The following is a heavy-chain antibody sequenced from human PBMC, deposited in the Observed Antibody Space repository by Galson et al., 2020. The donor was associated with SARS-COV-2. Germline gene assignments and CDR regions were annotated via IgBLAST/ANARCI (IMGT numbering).Heavy chain of an antibody. CDR1: GGSISSSSYY. D-gene: IGHD3-9*01. CDR3: ATQYVLRYFDWSTVGAFDI. V-gene: IGHV4-39*01. J-gene: IGHJ3*02. Sequence: SETLSLTCTVSGGSISSSSYYWGWIRQPPGKGLEWIGSIYYSGSTYYNPSLKSRVTISVDTSKNQFSLTLSSVTAADTAVYYCATQYVLRYFDWSTVGAFDIWGQGTMVTVSS. CDR2: IYYSGST.